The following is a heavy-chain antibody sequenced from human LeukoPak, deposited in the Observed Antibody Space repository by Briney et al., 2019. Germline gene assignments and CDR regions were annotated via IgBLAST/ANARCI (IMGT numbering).Heavy chain of an antibody. CDR3: ARVVYDSSSWALGMDV. J-gene: IGHJ6*02. CDR2: INHSGST. V-gene: IGHV4-34*01. Sequence: SETLSLTCAVYGGSFSGYYWSWIRQPPGKGLEWIGEINHSGSTNYNPSLKSRVTISVDTSKNQFSLKLSSVTAADTAVYYCARVVYDSSSWALGMDVWGQGTTVTVSS. CDR1: GGSFSGYY. D-gene: IGHD6-13*01.